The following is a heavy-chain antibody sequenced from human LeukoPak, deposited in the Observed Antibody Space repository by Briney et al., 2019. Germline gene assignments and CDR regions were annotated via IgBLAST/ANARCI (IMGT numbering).Heavy chain of an antibody. D-gene: IGHD6-19*01. V-gene: IGHV4-34*01. CDR2: INHSGST. J-gene: IGHJ4*02. CDR1: GGSFSGYY. CDR3: ARLGSASGWYYFDY. Sequence: PSETLSLTCAVYGGSFSGYYWSWIPQPPGKGLEWIGEINHSGSTNYNPSLKSRVTISVDTSKNQFSLKLSSVTAADTAVYYCARLGSASGWYYFDYWGQGTLVTVSS.